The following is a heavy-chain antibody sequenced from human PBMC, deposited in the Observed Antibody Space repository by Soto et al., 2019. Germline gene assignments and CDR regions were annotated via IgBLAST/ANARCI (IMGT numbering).Heavy chain of an antibody. CDR3: ARRGFGPLHGLVDV. D-gene: IGHD3-10*01. V-gene: IGHV4-59*08. J-gene: IGHJ6*02. CDR1: GGSISSYY. Sequence: QVQLQESGPGLVKPSETLSLSCTVSGGSISSYYWSWFRQSPGKRMEWIGYVHHSWGSSYNPSLQSRVAISLDTSKRKFSLEVTSVTATDTAVYYGARRGFGPLHGLVDVWGQGTTVTVSS. CDR2: VHHSWGS.